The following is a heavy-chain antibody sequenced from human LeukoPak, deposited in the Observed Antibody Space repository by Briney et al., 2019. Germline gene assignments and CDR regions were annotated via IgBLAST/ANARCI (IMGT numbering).Heavy chain of an antibody. CDR2: IHYSGST. V-gene: IGHV4-59*01. CDR3: ARGGNYWPQWWFDP. Sequence: SETLSLTCTVSGGSINSYYWSWIRQPPGKGLQWIGCIHYSGSTNYNPSLKSRVTISVDTSKNQFSLKLSSVTAADTAVYYCARGGNYWPQWWFDPWGRGTLVSVSS. J-gene: IGHJ5*02. CDR1: GGSINSYY. D-gene: IGHD1-26*01.